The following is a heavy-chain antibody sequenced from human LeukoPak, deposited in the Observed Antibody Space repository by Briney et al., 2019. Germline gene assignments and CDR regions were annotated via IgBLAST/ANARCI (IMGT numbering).Heavy chain of an antibody. D-gene: IGHD3-10*01. CDR1: GFTFSNFW. J-gene: IGHJ6*03. CDR3: ARAKEAVVRGLRYYYYMDV. Sequence: GGSLRLSCAASGFTFSNFWMSWVRQAPGKGLEWVANIKHDGSAKYYLDSVKGRFTLSRDNAKNSLYLQMNSLRAEDTALYHCARAKEAVVRGLRYYYYMDVWGKGTTVTISS. CDR2: IKHDGSAK. V-gene: IGHV3-7*03.